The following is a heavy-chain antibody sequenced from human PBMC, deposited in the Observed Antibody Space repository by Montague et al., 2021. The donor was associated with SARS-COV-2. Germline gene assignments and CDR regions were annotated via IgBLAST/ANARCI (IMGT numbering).Heavy chain of an antibody. V-gene: IGHV4-34*01. D-gene: IGHD3-10*01. J-gene: IGHJ6*02. CDR1: GGSFSGYY. Sequence: SETLSLTCAVYGGSFSGYYWSWIRQPPGKWLEWIGEINHSGSTNYNPSXXSRVTISVDTSKNQFSLKLSSVTAADTAVYYCARGRLILLWFGELLSGGDYYGMDVWGQGTTVTVSS. CDR3: ARGRLILLWFGELLSGGDYYGMDV. CDR2: INHSGST.